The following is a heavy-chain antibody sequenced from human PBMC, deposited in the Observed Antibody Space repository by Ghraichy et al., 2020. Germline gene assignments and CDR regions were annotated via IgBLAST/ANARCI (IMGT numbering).Heavy chain of an antibody. CDR3: AKEEYSSGWYDNSHYFDD. D-gene: IGHD6-19*01. V-gene: IGHV3-23*01. J-gene: IGHJ4*02. CDR1: GFTFTIYA. Sequence: GESLNISCAASGFTFTIYAMSWVRQAPGKGLEWVSAIGGSGGSTHYADSVRGRFTISRDNSKNTLYLQMNSLRAEDTAVYYCAKEEYSSGWYDNSHYFDDWGQGTLVTVSS. CDR2: IGGSGGST.